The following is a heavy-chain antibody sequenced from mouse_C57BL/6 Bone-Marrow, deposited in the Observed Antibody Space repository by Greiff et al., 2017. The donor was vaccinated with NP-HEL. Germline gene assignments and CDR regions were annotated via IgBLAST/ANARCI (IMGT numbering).Heavy chain of an antibody. V-gene: IGHV1-4*01. CDR3: ARSGSTMVTHWYFDV. D-gene: IGHD2-2*01. Sequence: QVQLQQSGAELARPGASVKMSCKASGYTFTSYTMHWVKQRPGQGLEWIGYINPSSGYTKYNQKFKDKATLTVDKSSSTAYMQLSSLTSEDSAVYYCARSGSTMVTHWYFDVWGTGTTVTVSS. CDR2: INPSSGYT. CDR1: GYTFTSYT. J-gene: IGHJ1*03.